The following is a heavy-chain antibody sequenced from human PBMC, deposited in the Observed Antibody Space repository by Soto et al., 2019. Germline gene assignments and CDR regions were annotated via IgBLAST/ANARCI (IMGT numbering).Heavy chain of an antibody. V-gene: IGHV3-23*01. Sequence: GGSLRHSCAASGFTFSSYAMSWVRQAPGKGLEWVSAISGSGGSTYYADSVKGRFTISRDNSKNTLYLQMNSLRAEDTAVYYCASLSQTILTGYYNFDYWGQGTLVTVSS. D-gene: IGHD3-9*01. CDR1: GFTFSSYA. CDR3: ASLSQTILTGYYNFDY. J-gene: IGHJ4*02. CDR2: ISGSGGST.